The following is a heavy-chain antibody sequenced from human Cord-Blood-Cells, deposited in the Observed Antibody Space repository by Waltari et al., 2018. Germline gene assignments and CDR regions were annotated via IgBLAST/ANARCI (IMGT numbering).Heavy chain of an antibody. D-gene: IGHD6-13*01. J-gene: IGHJ6*03. Sequence: QVQLVQSGAEVKKPGASVKVSCKASGYTFTGYYMHWVRQAPGQGLEWMGWINPNSGGTNYAQQFQGRVTMTRDTSISTAYMELSRLRSDDTAVYYCARGYSSIFNYYYYYMDVWGKGTTVTVSS. V-gene: IGHV1-2*02. CDR1: GYTFTGYY. CDR2: INPNSGGT. CDR3: ARGYSSIFNYYYYYMDV.